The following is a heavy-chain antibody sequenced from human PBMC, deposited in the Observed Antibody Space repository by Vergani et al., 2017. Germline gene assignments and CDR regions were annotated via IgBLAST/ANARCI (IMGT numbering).Heavy chain of an antibody. D-gene: IGHD6-6*01. CDR3: ATKSSSSDAFDI. CDR1: GYTFTSYD. V-gene: IGHV1-24*01. J-gene: IGHJ3*02. CDR2: FDPEDGET. Sequence: QVQLVQSGAEVKKPGASVKVSCKASGYTFTSYDINWVRQAPGKGLEWMGGFDPEDGETIYAQKFQGRVTMTEDTSTDTAYMELSSLRSEDTAVYYCATKSSSSDAFDIWGQGTMVTVSS.